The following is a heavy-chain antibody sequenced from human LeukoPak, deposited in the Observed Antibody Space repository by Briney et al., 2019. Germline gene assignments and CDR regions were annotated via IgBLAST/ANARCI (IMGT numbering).Heavy chain of an antibody. CDR3: ASYYGDYPSYYYGMDV. Sequence: GASVKVSCKASGGTFSSYAISWVRQAPGQGLEWMGGIIPIFGTANYAQKFQGRVTIAADKSTSTAYMELSSLRSEDTAVYYCASYYGDYPSYYYGMDVWGKGTTVIVSS. D-gene: IGHD4-17*01. CDR2: IIPIFGTA. J-gene: IGHJ6*04. V-gene: IGHV1-69*06. CDR1: GGTFSSYA.